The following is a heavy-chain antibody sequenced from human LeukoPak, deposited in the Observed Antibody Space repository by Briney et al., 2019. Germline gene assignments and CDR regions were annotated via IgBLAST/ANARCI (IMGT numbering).Heavy chain of an antibody. Sequence: GGSLRLSCAASGFTFSSYAMSWVRQAPGKGLEWVSAISGSGGSTYYAGSVKCRFTISRDNSKNTVYLQMNSLRAEDTAVYYCAKDRLLQRWLPLNWLDSWGQETLVTVSS. CDR2: ISGSGGST. CDR1: GFTFSSYA. V-gene: IGHV3-23*01. CDR3: AKDRLLQRWLPLNWLDS. D-gene: IGHD5-24*01. J-gene: IGHJ5*01.